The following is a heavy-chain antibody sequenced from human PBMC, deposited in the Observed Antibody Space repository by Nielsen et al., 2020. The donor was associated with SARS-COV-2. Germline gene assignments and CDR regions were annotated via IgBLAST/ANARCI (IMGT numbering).Heavy chain of an antibody. CDR2: INHSGST. CDR1: GGSFSGYY. CDR3: ARVYAVRVNVGWDYYYGMDV. D-gene: IGHD5-18*01. J-gene: IGHJ6*02. Sequence: GSLRLSCAVYGGSFSGYYWSWIRQPPGTGLEWIGEINHSGSTNYNSSLKRRVTISVDTSKNQFSLKLSSVTAADTAVYYCARVYAVRVNVGWDYYYGMDVWGHGTTVTVSS. V-gene: IGHV4-34*01.